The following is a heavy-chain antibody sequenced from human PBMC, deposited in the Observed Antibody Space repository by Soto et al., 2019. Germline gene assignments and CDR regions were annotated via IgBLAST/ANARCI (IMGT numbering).Heavy chain of an antibody. CDR2: INPYNDDT. D-gene: IGHD6-19*01. V-gene: IGHV1-18*04. CDR1: GYPFTSYD. Sequence: QIQLVQSGGEVRTAGASVRVSCKTSGYPFTSYDISWVRQAPGQGLEWMGWINPYNDDTNYTQKFQGRVTMTKDTSTTTVYMELRSLTLDDTAVYFCARDPVAGHFDHWGQGTLVTVSS. CDR3: ARDPVAGHFDH. J-gene: IGHJ4*02.